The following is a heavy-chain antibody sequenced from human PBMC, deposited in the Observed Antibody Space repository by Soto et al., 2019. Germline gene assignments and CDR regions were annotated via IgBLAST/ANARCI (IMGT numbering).Heavy chain of an antibody. D-gene: IGHD1-26*01. V-gene: IGHV3-23*01. Sequence: LRLSCAASGFTFSSYAMTWVRQAPGKGLEWVSAISGSGGSTYYADSVEGQFTISRDNSKNTLYLQMNSLRAEDTAVYYCAKGLYSGSYFDYWGQGTLVTVSS. J-gene: IGHJ4*02. CDR3: AKGLYSGSYFDY. CDR2: ISGSGGST. CDR1: GFTFSSYA.